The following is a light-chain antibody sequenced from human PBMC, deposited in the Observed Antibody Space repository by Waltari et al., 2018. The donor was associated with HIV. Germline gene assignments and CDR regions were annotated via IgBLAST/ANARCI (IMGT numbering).Light chain of an antibody. Sequence: QSALTQPASVSGSPGQSITIPCTGTSSDGGGYNHVSWYQQHPGKAPKLMIHDVIKRPSGVSNRFSGSKSGNTASLTISGLQAEDEADYYCCSYAGSSTYVFGTGTKVTVL. CDR3: CSYAGSSTYV. J-gene: IGLJ1*01. CDR2: DVI. V-gene: IGLV2-23*02. CDR1: SSDGGGYNH.